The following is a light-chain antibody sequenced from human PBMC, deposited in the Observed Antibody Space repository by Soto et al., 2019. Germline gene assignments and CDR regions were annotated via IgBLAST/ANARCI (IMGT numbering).Light chain of an antibody. J-gene: IGKJ4*01. Sequence: ESVLTQSPGTLSLSPGERATLSCRASQTIGSNYLAWYQQKPGQSPRVLIYGASIRVAGIPDRFSGSGSGTDFTLTISRLEPEDFAVYFCQQYGSSRLTFGGGNTVEIK. CDR1: QTIGSNY. CDR2: GAS. V-gene: IGKV3-20*01. CDR3: QQYGSSRLT.